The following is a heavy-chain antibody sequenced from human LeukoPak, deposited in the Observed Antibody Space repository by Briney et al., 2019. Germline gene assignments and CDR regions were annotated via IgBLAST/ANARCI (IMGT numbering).Heavy chain of an antibody. CDR1: GYMFTGYH. CDR3: ARSRGFYCSGGSCYSDAFDI. CDR2: INPKSGVT. J-gene: IGHJ3*02. D-gene: IGHD2-15*01. V-gene: IGHV1-2*02. Sequence: ASVKVSCKASGYMFTGYHMHWVRQAPGQGLEWMGWINPKSGVTNYAQKFRGRVTMTRDTSISTAYMELSRVKSDDTALYYCARSRGFYCSGGSCYSDAFDIWGQGTMVTVSS.